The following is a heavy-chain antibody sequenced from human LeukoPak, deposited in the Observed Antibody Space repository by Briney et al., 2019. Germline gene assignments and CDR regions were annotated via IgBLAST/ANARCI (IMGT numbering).Heavy chain of an antibody. V-gene: IGHV1-2*02. CDR2: INPNSGST. CDR3: ARERPRGGDGGY. D-gene: IGHD4-23*01. CDR1: GYTFTGYY. J-gene: IGHJ4*02. Sequence: ASVKVSCKASGYTFTGYYMHWVRQAPGQGLEWMGWINPNSGSTNYAQKFQGRVTMTRDTSISTAYMELSRLRSDDTAVYYCARERPRGGDGGYWGQGTLVTVSS.